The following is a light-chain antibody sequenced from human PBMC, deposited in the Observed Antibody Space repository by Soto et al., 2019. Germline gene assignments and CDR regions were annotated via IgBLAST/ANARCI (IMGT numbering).Light chain of an antibody. CDR1: QSISSW. CDR3: QQSYSTPR. CDR2: AAS. Sequence: DIQMTQSPSTLSASVGDRVTITCRASQSISSWLAWYQQKPGEAPKLLIYAASRLQSGVPSRFSGSGSGTDFTLTINTLQPEDIATYYCQQSYSTPRFGGGTKVDIK. J-gene: IGKJ4*01. V-gene: IGKV1-39*01.